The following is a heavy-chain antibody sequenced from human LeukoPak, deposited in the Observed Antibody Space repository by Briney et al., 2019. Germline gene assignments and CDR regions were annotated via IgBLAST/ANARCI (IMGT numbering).Heavy chain of an antibody. CDR1: RFIFSNYW. Sequence: GGSLRLSCAASRFIFSNYWMTWVRQASGKGLEWVANINRDGSLKIYADSVKGRFTISRDNAKKSLYLQMSSLRVEDTAVYFCVRHRVPSYFDSWGQGALVTVSS. CDR2: INRDGSLK. V-gene: IGHV3-7*03. CDR3: VRHRVPSYFDS. J-gene: IGHJ4*02. D-gene: IGHD3-10*01.